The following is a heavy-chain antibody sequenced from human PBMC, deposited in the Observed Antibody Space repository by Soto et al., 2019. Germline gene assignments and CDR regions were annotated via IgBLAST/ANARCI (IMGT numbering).Heavy chain of an antibody. V-gene: IGHV1-69*13. CDR1: GGTFSSYA. CDR3: ARDFRRLGELSLDGTYFDY. Sequence: ASVKVSCKASGGTFSSYAISWVRQAPGQGLEWMGGIIPIFGTANYAQKFQGRVTITADESTSTAYMELSSLRSEDTAVYYCARDFRRLGELSLDGTYFDYWGQGTLVTVSS. D-gene: IGHD3-16*02. CDR2: IIPIFGTA. J-gene: IGHJ4*02.